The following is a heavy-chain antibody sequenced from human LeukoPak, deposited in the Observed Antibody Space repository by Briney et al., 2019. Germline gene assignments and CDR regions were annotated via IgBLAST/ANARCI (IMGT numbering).Heavy chain of an antibody. D-gene: IGHD2-15*01. V-gene: IGHV3-23*01. CDR3: AKGECSGGSCYSVYYYYMDV. CDR2: ISGSGGST. J-gene: IGHJ6*03. Sequence: GGSLRLSCAASGFTFSSYWMSWVRQAPGKGLEWVSAISGSGGSTYYADSVKGRFTISRDNSKNTLYLQMNSLRAEDTAVYYCAKGECSGGSCYSVYYYYMDVWGKGTTVTVSS. CDR1: GFTFSSYW.